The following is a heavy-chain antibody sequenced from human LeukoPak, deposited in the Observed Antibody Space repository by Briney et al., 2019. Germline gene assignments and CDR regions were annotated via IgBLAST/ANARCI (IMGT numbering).Heavy chain of an antibody. CDR1: GGSISHGDYY. CDR2: IYYSGST. Sequence: SQTLSLTCTVSGGSISHGDYYWSWIRQPPGKGLEWIGYIYYSGSTYYNPSLKSRVTISVDTSKNQFSLKLSSVTAADTAVYYCARDLVDSSGYYLFDYWGQGTLVTVSS. D-gene: IGHD3-22*01. CDR3: ARDLVDSSGYYLFDY. J-gene: IGHJ4*02. V-gene: IGHV4-30-4*01.